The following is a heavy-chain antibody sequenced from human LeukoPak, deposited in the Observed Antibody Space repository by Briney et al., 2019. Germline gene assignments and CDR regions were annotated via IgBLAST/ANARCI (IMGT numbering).Heavy chain of an antibody. V-gene: IGHV3-30-3*01. CDR2: MSYDGSNK. CDR1: GFGFSNFA. J-gene: IGHJ4*02. D-gene: IGHD3-10*01. CDR3: ARVPYGSGSYCDY. Sequence: GGSLRLSCAASGFGFSNFALNWVRQAPGTGLEWVAVMSYDGSNKYYADSVKGRFTISRDNSKNTLYLQMNSLRAEDTAVYYCARVPYGSGSYCDYWGQGTLVTVSS.